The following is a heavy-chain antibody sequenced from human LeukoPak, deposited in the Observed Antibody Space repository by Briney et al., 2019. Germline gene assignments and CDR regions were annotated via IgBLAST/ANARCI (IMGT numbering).Heavy chain of an antibody. D-gene: IGHD2-8*01. V-gene: IGHV3-23*01. CDR2: ISGSGGST. CDR1: GFTFSSSA. Sequence: GGSLRLSCAASGFTFSSSAMSWVRQAPGKGLEWVSAISGSGGSTYYYADSVKGRFTISRDNSKNTLYLQMNSLGAEDTAVYYCAKVSGYCTNGVCFSYHWGQGTLVTVSS. CDR3: AKVSGYCTNGVCFSYH. J-gene: IGHJ5*02.